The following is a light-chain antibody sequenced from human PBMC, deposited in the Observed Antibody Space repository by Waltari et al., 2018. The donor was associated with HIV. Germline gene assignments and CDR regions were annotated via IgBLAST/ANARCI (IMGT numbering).Light chain of an antibody. CDR1: RRYVGVYHP. V-gene: IGLV2-14*01. CDR2: EAS. CDR3: SSYTSSSTRV. Sequence: QSLLTHPAAVSAPPGQSLTISCTGTRRYVGVYHPVSWYQQHPGKAPKLMLYEASNRPSGVANRFSGSKSGNTASLTTAGLQAEDEADYYCSSYTSSSTRVFGGGTNLTVL. J-gene: IGLJ3*02.